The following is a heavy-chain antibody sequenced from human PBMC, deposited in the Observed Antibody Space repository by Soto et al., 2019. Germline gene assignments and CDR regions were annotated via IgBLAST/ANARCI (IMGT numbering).Heavy chain of an antibody. CDR2: VSAYNGNT. CDR3: ARGKRAYDILTGYYYYYGMDV. V-gene: IGHV1-8*02. CDR1: GYTFTSYG. Sequence: ASVKVSCKASGYTFTSYGISWVRQAPGQGLEWMGWVSAYNGNTGYAQKFQGRVTMTRNTSISTAYMELSSLRSEDTAVYYCARGKRAYDILTGYYYYYGMDVWGQGTTVTVSS. J-gene: IGHJ6*02. D-gene: IGHD3-9*01.